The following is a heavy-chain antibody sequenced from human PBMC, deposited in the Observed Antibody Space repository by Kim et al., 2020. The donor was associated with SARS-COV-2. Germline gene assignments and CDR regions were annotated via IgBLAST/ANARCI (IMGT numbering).Heavy chain of an antibody. D-gene: IGHD5-18*01. CDR3: ARTEAAMVSFDY. J-gene: IGHJ4*02. Sequence: TNYNPSLKRRVTISVDTSKNQFSLKLSSVTAADTAVYYCARTEAAMVSFDYWGQGTLVTVSS. CDR2: T. V-gene: IGHV4-59*01.